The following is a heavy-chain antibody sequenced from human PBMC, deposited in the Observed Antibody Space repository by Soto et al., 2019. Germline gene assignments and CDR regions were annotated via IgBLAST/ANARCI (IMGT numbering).Heavy chain of an antibody. CDR3: AGRDCSGTNCYYLDYYYMDV. D-gene: IGHD2-2*01. Sequence: QVQLQESGPGLVRPSETLSLTCTVSGGSFSSYYWTWIRQSPGKGLEWIGYIYYSGSTDYNPSLRGRPAISIVTSKNQFSLRLNSMTAADTAVYYCAGRDCSGTNCYYLDYYYMDVWGKGTTVTVSS. CDR1: GGSFSSYY. J-gene: IGHJ6*03. CDR2: IYYSGST. V-gene: IGHV4-59*08.